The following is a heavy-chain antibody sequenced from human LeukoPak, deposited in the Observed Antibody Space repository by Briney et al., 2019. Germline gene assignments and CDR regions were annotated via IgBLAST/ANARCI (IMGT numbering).Heavy chain of an antibody. CDR1: GYTFTSYG. CDR2: ISAYNGNT. V-gene: IGHV1-18*01. D-gene: IGHD2-2*01. J-gene: IGHJ5*02. CDR3: ARVPSTFAQYANWFDP. Sequence: ASVKVSCKASGYTFTSYGISWVRQAPGQGLEWMGWISAYNGNTNYAQKLQGRVTMTTDTSTSTAYMELRSLRSDDTAVYYCARVPSTFAQYANWFDPWGQGTLVTVSS.